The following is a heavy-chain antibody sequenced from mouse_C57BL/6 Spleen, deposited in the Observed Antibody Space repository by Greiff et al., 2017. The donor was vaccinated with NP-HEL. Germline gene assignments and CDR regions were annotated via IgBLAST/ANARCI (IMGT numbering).Heavy chain of an antibody. CDR1: GFTFSSYG. V-gene: IGHV5-6*01. Sequence: EVNVVESGGDLVKPGGSLKLSCAASGFTFSSYGMSWVRQTPDKRLEWVATISSGGSYTCYPDSVKGRFTISRDNAKNTLYLQMSSLKSEDTAMYYCARQEAYYSNAWFAYWGQGTLVTVSA. D-gene: IGHD2-5*01. J-gene: IGHJ3*01. CDR3: ARQEAYYSNAWFAY. CDR2: ISSGGSYT.